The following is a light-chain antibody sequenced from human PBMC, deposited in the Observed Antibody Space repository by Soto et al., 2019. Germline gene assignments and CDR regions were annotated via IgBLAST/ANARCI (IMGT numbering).Light chain of an antibody. V-gene: IGKV1-6*02. J-gene: IGKJ4*01. CDR2: AAS. CDR1: DDIRDD. CDR3: LHDYNYPPS. Sequence: AIQMTQSPSSLSASVGDRVSISCRASDDIRDDLGWYLQKPGKAPTLLIYAASILQRGVPSRFSGSGSGTDFTLTISSLQPEDFATYIFLHDYNYPPSFGGGTKVEI.